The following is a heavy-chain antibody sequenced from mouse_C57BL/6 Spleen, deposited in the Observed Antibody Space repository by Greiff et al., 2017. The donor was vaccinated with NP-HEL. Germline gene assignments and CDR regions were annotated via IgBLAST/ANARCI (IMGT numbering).Heavy chain of an antibody. J-gene: IGHJ4*01. CDR3: ARVPGYDSEYYYAMDY. V-gene: IGHV1-72*01. Sequence: QVQLQQPGAELVKPGASVKLSCKASGYTFTSYWMHWVKQRPGRGLEWIGRIDPNSGGTKYNEKFKSKATLTVDKPSSTAYMQLSSLTSEDSAVYYCARVPGYDSEYYYAMDYWGQGTSVTVSS. CDR1: GYTFTSYW. CDR2: IDPNSGGT. D-gene: IGHD2-2*01.